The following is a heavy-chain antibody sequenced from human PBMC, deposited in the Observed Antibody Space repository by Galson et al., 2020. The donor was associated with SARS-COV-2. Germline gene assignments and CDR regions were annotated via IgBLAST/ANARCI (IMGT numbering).Heavy chain of an antibody. V-gene: IGHV3-30*04. CDR1: GFTFSNYV. Sequence: GGSLRLSCAASGFTFSNYVMHWVRQAPGKGPEWVAVISSDGSISFYADSLKGRFTISRDNSKSTLYLQMNSLRAEDTAVYYCARGGEWELPYYFDYWGQGTLVTVSS. CDR2: ISSDGSIS. D-gene: IGHD1-26*01. J-gene: IGHJ4*02. CDR3: ARGGEWELPYYFDY.